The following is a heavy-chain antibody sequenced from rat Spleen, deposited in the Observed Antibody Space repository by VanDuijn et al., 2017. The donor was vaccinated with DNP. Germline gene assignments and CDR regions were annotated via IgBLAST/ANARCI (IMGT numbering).Heavy chain of an antibody. CDR2: VIYDGSRT. V-gene: IGHV5-7*01. J-gene: IGHJ4*01. Sequence: EVQLVESGGGLVQPGRSLKLSCAASGLTFSNYDMAWVRQAPKTGLEWVATVIYDGSRTYYRDSVKGRFTISRDNAKSTLYLQMDSLRSEDTATYYCARHLPGGYYYAMDAWGQGTSVTVSS. CDR3: ARHLPGGYYYAMDA. D-gene: IGHD1-11*01. CDR1: GLTFSNYD.